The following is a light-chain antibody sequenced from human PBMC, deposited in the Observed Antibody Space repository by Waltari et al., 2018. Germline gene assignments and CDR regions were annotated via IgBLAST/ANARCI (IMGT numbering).Light chain of an antibody. CDR2: SND. Sequence: QSVLTQPPSASGTPGQRVTISCSGSGSNMGRNSVSWYQQLPGSAPKLLIYSNDQRPSGVPDRISASKSGTSASLAISGLQSADEALYYCAAWDDRLKGVVFGGGTKVTVL. CDR1: GSNMGRNS. CDR3: AAWDDRLKGVV. J-gene: IGLJ2*01. V-gene: IGLV1-44*01.